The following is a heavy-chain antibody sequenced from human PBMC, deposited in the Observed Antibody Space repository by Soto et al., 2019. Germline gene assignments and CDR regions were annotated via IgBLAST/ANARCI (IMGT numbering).Heavy chain of an antibody. CDR2: FYYSGST. J-gene: IGHJ4*02. Sequence: QVQLQESGPGLVKPSETLSLTCTVSGGSISSNYWGWIRQPPGNGLEWIGSFYYSGSTNYNPSLKSRVIIPVDTSKNQFSLKLNAVTAADAAVYYCTGRGDAGLYEPHYVDYWGQGALVTVSS. CDR1: GGSISSNY. CDR3: TGRGDAGLYEPHYVDY. V-gene: IGHV4-59*08. D-gene: IGHD2-8*01.